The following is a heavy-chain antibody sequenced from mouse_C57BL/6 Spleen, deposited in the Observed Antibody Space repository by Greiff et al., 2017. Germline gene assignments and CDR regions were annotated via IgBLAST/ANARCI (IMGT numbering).Heavy chain of an antibody. CDR1: GYTFTSYW. CDR2: IYPGSGST. CDR3: ARSTYGYDEDWYFDV. Sequence: QVQLQQPGAELVKPGASVKMSCKASGYTFTSYWITWVKQRPGQGLEWIGDIYPGSGSTNYNEKFKSKATLTVDTSSSTAYMQLSSLTSEDSAVYYCARSTYGYDEDWYFDVWGKGTTVTVSS. V-gene: IGHV1-55*01. D-gene: IGHD2-2*01. J-gene: IGHJ1*03.